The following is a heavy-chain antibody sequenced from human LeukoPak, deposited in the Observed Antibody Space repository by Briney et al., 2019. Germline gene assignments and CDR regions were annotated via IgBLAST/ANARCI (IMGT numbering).Heavy chain of an antibody. CDR3: AKDRPLRAIMITFGGVIGSYFDY. Sequence: GGSLRLSCAASGFTFSSYAMSWVRQAPGKGLEWVSAISGSGGSTYYADSVKGRFTISRDNSKNTLYLQMNSLRAEDTAVYYCAKDRPLRAIMITFGGVIGSYFDYWGQGTLVTVSS. CDR1: GFTFSSYA. D-gene: IGHD3-16*02. V-gene: IGHV3-23*01. J-gene: IGHJ4*02. CDR2: ISGSGGST.